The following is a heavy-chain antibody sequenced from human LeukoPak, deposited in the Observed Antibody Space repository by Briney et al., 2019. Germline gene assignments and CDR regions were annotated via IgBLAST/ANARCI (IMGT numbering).Heavy chain of an antibody. CDR1: GGSITSSSQY. V-gene: IGHV4-39*07. D-gene: IGHD1-26*01. CDR3: ARVGATGGDAFDI. CDR2: IYYDGSA. J-gene: IGHJ3*02. Sequence: SETLSLTCTVSGGSITSSSQYWGWIRQPPGQGLQGIGLIYYDGSAYYNLSLKSRLTISIDTSKSQFSLKLSSVTAADTAVYYCARVGATGGDAFDIWGQGTMVPVSS.